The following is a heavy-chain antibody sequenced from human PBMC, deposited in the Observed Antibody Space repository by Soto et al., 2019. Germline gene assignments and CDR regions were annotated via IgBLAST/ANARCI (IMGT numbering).Heavy chain of an antibody. CDR1: GYIFTSYG. D-gene: IGHD6-19*01. V-gene: IGHV1-18*01. J-gene: IGHJ1*01. CDR2: ISGQNANT. Sequence: QVQLVQSGGEVKKPGASVKVSCKASGYIFTSYGISWMRQAPGRGLEWMGWISGQNANTNYAQNLQGRVTMTTDTSTNTAYMELRSLRYDDAAVYYCARDLVSATVAASGYFLPWGQGTLVTVSS. CDR3: ARDLVSATVAASGYFLP.